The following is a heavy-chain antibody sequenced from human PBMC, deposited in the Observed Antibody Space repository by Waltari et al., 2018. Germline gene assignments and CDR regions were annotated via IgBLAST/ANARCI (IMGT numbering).Heavy chain of an antibody. CDR1: GFIFSDYY. D-gene: IGHD2-21*01. V-gene: IGHV3-11*06. Sequence: QVQLVESGGGLVKPGGSLRLSCAASGFIFSDYYMSWIRQAPGKGREGISYIGSSTRFTNYADSVKGRFTISRDNAKNLLYLQMNSLRAEDTAVYYCTRVSMVMSASDSWGHGALVTVSS. J-gene: IGHJ5*01. CDR3: TRVSMVMSASDS. CDR2: IGSSTRFT.